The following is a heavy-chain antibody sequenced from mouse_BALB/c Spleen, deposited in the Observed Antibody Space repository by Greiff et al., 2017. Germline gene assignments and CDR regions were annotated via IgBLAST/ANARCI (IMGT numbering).Heavy chain of an antibody. CDR2: VNPNNGGT. CDR1: GYTFTDYY. V-gene: IGHV1-26*01. D-gene: IGHD2-4*01. Sequence: EVQLQQSGPELVKPGASVKISCKASGYTFTDYYMNWVKQSHGKSLEWIGLVNPNNGGTSYNQKFKGKATLTVDKSSSTAYMELRSLTSEDSAVYYCAREALDYDYDDVFAYWGQGTLVTVSA. J-gene: IGHJ3*01. CDR3: AREALDYDYDDVFAY.